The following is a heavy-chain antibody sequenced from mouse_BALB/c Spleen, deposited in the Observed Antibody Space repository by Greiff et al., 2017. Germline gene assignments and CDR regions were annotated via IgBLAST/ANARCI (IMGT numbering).Heavy chain of an antibody. CDR2: IDPYYGGT. CDR3: ATTYGNYEWFAY. J-gene: IGHJ3*01. D-gene: IGHD2-1*01. CDR1: GYSFTGYN. Sequence: VQLKESGPELEKPGASVKISCKASGYSFTGYNMNWVKQSNGKSLEWIGNIDPYYGGTSYNQKFKGKATLTVDKSSSTAYMQLKSLTSEDSAVYYCATTYGNYEWFAYWGQGTLVTVSA. V-gene: IGHV1-39*01.